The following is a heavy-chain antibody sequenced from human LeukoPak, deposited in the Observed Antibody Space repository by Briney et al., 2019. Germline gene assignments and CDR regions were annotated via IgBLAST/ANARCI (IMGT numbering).Heavy chain of an antibody. CDR1: GFTFSSYG. V-gene: IGHV3-33*06. D-gene: IGHD1-1*01. CDR3: SKDLERHTIGYFDC. Sequence: GGSLRLSCAASGFTFSSYGMHWVRQAPGKGLEWVAVIWYDGSNKYYADSVKGRFTISRDSSKNTLFLQMTSLRAEDTAIYYCSKDLERHTIGYFDCWGQGILVTVSS. CDR2: IWYDGSNK. J-gene: IGHJ4*02.